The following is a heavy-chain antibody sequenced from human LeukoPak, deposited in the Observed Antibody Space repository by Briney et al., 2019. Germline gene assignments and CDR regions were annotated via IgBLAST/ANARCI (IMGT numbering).Heavy chain of an antibody. CDR2: ISFGGRSQ. J-gene: IGHJ3*01. CDR1: AFTSSSFA. CDR3: AKDRVAFSDPGKDGAFDV. V-gene: IGHV3-30*04. D-gene: IGHD5-12*01. Sequence: PGGSLRLSCAASAFTSSSFAMYGVRQAPGRGLEWGAVISFGGRSQSTTDSVKGRFTTYRADSKSTLFLQINSLRAHDTAVYYRAKDRVAFSDPGKDGAFDVWGQGTMVTVYS.